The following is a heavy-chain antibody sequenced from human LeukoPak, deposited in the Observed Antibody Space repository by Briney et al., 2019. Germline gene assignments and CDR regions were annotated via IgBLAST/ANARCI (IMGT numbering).Heavy chain of an antibody. J-gene: IGHJ4*02. CDR2: ISGSGGST. CDR3: ASYWGLLSYFDY. Sequence: GGSLRLSCAASGFTFSSYAMSWVRQAPGKGLEWVSAISGSGGSTHYADSVKGRFTISRDNSKNTLYLQMNSLRAEDTAVYYCASYWGLLSYFDYWGQGTLVTVSS. V-gene: IGHV3-23*01. CDR1: GFTFSSYA. D-gene: IGHD3-10*01.